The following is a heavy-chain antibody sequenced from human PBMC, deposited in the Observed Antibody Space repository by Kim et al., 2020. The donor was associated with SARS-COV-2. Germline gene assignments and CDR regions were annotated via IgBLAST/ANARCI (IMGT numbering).Heavy chain of an antibody. CDR1: GFTFSSYG. V-gene: IGHV3-33*01. J-gene: IGHJ4*02. Sequence: GGSLRLSCAASGFTFSSYGMHWVRQAPGKGLEWVAVIWYDGSNKYYADSVKGRFTISRDNSKNPLYLQMNSLRAEDTAVYYCAREYSSGWYYFDYWGQGTLVTVSS. D-gene: IGHD6-19*01. CDR3: AREYSSGWYYFDY. CDR2: IWYDGSNK.